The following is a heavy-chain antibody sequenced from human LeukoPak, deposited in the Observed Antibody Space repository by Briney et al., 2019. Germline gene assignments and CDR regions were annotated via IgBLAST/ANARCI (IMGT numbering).Heavy chain of an antibody. CDR3: ARARAYGSGSYYNKNWFDP. Sequence: SVKVSCKASGGTFSSYAISWVRQAPGQGLEWMGRIIPIFGTANYAQKFQGRVTITTDESTSTAYMELSSLRSEDTAVYYSARARAYGSGSYYNKNWFDPWGQGTLVTVSS. D-gene: IGHD3-10*01. CDR1: GGTFSSYA. V-gene: IGHV1-69*05. J-gene: IGHJ5*02. CDR2: IIPIFGTA.